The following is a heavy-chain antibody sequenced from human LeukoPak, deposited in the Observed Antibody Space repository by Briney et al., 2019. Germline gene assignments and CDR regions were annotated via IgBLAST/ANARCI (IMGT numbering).Heavy chain of an antibody. Sequence: PGGSLRLSCAASGFTFSSYEMNWVRQAPGKGLEWVSYISSSGSTIYYADSVKGRFTISRDNAKNSLYLQMNSLRAEDTAVYYCARCGAGPTTYYYDSSGYYYFDYWGQGTLVTVSS. D-gene: IGHD3-22*01. V-gene: IGHV3-48*03. J-gene: IGHJ4*02. CDR2: ISSSGSTI. CDR3: ARCGAGPTTYYYDSSGYYYFDY. CDR1: GFTFSSYE.